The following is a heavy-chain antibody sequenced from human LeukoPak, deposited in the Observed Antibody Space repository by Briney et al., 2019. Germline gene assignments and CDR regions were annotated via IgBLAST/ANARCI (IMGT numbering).Heavy chain of an antibody. CDR2: NYRGGDT. J-gene: IGHJ4*02. CDR1: GFSVSGNY. CDR3: VKNPQHHGSGNHYYAGYFDD. D-gene: IGHD3-10*01. Sequence: GGPLRLFCAASGFSVSGNYIRWVRQAPGKGRQWVAINYRGGDTYYAESVKGRFSISRDNSNNTLFLQMNSLNAEDTAVYYCVKNPQHHGSGNHYYAGYFDDWGQGALVTLSS. V-gene: IGHV3-66*01.